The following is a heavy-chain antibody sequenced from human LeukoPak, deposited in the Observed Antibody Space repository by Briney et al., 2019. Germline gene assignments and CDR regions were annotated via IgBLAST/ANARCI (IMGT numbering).Heavy chain of an antibody. D-gene: IGHD5-18*01. CDR3: ARRSGYSYGYGA. V-gene: IGHV4-39*01. J-gene: IGHJ5*02. CDR1: GGSISSSSYY. CDR2: ISYSGSA. Sequence: SETLSLTCTVSGGSISSSSYYWGWIRQPPGKGLEWIVTISYSGSAYYTPSLKSRVTISVDTSKNQFSLKLSSVTAADTAVYFCARRSGYSYGYGAWGQGSLVTVSS.